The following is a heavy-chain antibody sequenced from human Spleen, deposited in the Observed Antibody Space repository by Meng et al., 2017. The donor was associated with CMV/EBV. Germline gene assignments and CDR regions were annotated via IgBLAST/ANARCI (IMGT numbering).Heavy chain of an antibody. Sequence: TCAVYGGSFSGYYWSWIRQPPGKGLEWIGEINHSGSTNYNPSLKSRVTISVDTSKNQFSLKLSSVTAADTAVYYCASLFKGYYGMDVWGQGTTVTVSS. CDR1: GGSFSGYY. J-gene: IGHJ6*02. CDR2: INHSGST. V-gene: IGHV4-34*01. CDR3: ASLFKGYYGMDV.